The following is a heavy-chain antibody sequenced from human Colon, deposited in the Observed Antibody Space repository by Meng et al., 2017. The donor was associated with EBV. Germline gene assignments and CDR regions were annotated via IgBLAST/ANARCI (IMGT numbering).Heavy chain of an antibody. Sequence: QVPLQGSGPGLVKPSQTLSLTCAVSGGSITSVGYYWTWIRQPPGKGLEWIGYIFYTGSTYYNPSLKSRVTISLDTSKNQFSLKLSSVTAADTAVYYCARDQIGGDGWFDPWGRGTLVTVSS. CDR1: GGSITSVGYY. J-gene: IGHJ5*02. CDR2: IFYTGST. D-gene: IGHD3-10*01. CDR3: ARDQIGGDGWFDP. V-gene: IGHV4-30-4*01.